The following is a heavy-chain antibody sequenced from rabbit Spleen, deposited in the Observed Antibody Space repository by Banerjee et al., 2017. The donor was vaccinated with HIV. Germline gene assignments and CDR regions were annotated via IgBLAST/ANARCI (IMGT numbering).Heavy chain of an antibody. CDR3: ARDVGTYDYIDVYFDL. J-gene: IGHJ4*01. Sequence: QEHLVESGGGLVTPGGNLTLTCTASGFDFSSYGVSWVRQAPGKGLEWIGYIEPIFGRAYYASWVNGRFTISSHNAQNTLYLQLNSLTAADTATYFCARDVGTYDYIDVYFDLWGPGTLVTV. CDR2: IEPIFGRA. D-gene: IGHD1-1*01. V-gene: IGHV1S36*01. CDR1: GFDFSSYG.